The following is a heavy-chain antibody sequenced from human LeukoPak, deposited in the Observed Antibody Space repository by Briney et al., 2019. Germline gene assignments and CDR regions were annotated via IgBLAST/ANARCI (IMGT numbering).Heavy chain of an antibody. D-gene: IGHD7-27*01. J-gene: IGHJ4*02. V-gene: IGHV4-34*01. Sequence: SETLSLTCAVYGGSFSSYYWSWIRQPPGKGREWIGEINHSGGTNYNPSLKSRVTISVDTSKNQFSLKVRSVTAADTAVYYCAMNWGTGRTLDYWGQGTLVTVSS. CDR2: INHSGGT. CDR1: GGSFSSYY. CDR3: AMNWGTGRTLDY.